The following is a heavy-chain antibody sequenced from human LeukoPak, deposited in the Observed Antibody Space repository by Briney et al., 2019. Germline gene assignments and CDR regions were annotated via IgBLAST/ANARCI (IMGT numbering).Heavy chain of an antibody. J-gene: IGHJ6*03. CDR2: ISSSGSTI. V-gene: IGHV3-11*01. Sequence: PGGSLRLSCAASGFTFSDYYMSWIRQAPGKGLEWVSYISSSGSTIYYADSVKGRFTISRDNAENSLYLQMNSLRAEDTAVYYCARAHDYGGNSFSYYYYMDVWGKGTTVTVSS. D-gene: IGHD4-23*01. CDR1: GFTFSDYY. CDR3: ARAHDYGGNSFSYYYYMDV.